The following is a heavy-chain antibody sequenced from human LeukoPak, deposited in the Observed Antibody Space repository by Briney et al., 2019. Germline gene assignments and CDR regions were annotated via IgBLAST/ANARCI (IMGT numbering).Heavy chain of an antibody. J-gene: IGHJ4*02. CDR3: ARMHGSGSYFDY. CDR1: GGSISSGGYS. V-gene: IGHV4-30-4*07. D-gene: IGHD3-10*01. Sequence: SETLSLTCAVSGGSISSGGYSWSWIRQPPGKGLEWIGYIYYSGSTYYNPSLKSRVTISVDTSKNQFSLKLSSVTAADTAVYYCARMHGSGSYFDYWGQGTLVTVSS. CDR2: IYYSGST.